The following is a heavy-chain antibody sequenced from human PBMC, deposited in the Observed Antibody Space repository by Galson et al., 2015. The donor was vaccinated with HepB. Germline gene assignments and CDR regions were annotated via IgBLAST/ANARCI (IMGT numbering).Heavy chain of an antibody. V-gene: IGHV3-11*01. J-gene: IGHJ5*02. CDR3: ARAAGWVDP. CDR2: ISGSGTTA. CDR1: GFSFSEFY. Sequence: SLRLSCAASGFSFSEFYMTWIRQAPGKGLEWISYISGSGTTAYYADSVKGRFTASRDNAKKSLYLQMNSLRAEDTAVYYCARAAGWVDPWGQGTLVIVSS.